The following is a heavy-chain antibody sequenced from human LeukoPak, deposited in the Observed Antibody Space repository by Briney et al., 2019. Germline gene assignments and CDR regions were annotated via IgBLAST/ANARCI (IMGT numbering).Heavy chain of an antibody. CDR3: ARQTPYLYFDY. J-gene: IGHJ4*02. CDR2: IYYSGST. CDR1: GGSISSSSYY. Sequence: PSETLFLTCTVSGGSISSSSYYWGWIRQPPGKGLEWIGNIYYSGSTYYNPSLKSRVTISVDTSKNQFSLKLSSVTAADTAVYYCARQTPYLYFDYWGQGTLVTVSS. V-gene: IGHV4-39*01. D-gene: IGHD2-15*01.